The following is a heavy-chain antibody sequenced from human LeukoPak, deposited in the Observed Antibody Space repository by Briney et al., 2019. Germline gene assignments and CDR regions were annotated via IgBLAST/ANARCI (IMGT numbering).Heavy chain of an antibody. D-gene: IGHD1-1*01. CDR2: IKQDGSER. CDR3: AREDNPLWFDP. V-gene: IGHV3-7*01. Sequence: PGGSLRLSCAASGLIFSNCWMTWARQAPGKGLEWVANIKQDGSERNYVGSVRGRFTISRDNSNNTLHLQMNSLRPDDSALYYCAREDNPLWFDPWGQGTLVTVSS. CDR1: GLIFSNCW. J-gene: IGHJ5*02.